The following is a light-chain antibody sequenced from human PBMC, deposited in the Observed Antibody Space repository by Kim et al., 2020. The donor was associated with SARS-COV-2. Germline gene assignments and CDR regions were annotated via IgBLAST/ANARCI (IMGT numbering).Light chain of an antibody. Sequence: ACVGDGVTIAWREDQVISNDLAWYQRKPGRPPTLLIYDASGLQSGVPSRFSGSRSGTDFTLTISSLQPEDVGTYYCQQYDSVPWTFGQGDKVDIK. J-gene: IGKJ1*01. CDR3: QQYDSVPWT. CDR2: DAS. V-gene: IGKV1-27*01. CDR1: QVISND.